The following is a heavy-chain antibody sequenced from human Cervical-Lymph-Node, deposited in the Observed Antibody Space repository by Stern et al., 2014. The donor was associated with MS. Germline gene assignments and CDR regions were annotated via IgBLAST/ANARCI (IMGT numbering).Heavy chain of an antibody. D-gene: IGHD2-8*02. CDR2: IYPGDSDT. CDR1: GYTFSNSW. V-gene: IGHV5-51*01. Sequence: MQLVQYGAEVKKPGESLKISCKGSGYTFSNSWIGWVRQMPGRGLEWMGIIYPGDSDTQYSPSFQGQITISADKSISTAFLQWNSLKASDTAIFYCARGSAGAGAFFDYWGQGTLVTVSS. J-gene: IGHJ4*02. CDR3: ARGSAGAGAFFDY.